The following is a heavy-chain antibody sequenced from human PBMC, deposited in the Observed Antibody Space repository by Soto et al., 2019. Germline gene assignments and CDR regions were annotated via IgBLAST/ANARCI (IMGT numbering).Heavy chain of an antibody. V-gene: IGHV6-1*01. D-gene: IGHD6-13*01. CDR2: TYYRSKWYN. CDR1: GDSVSSNSAA. Sequence: PSQTLSLTCAISGDSVSSNSAAWNWIRQSPSRGLEWLGRTYYRSKWYNDYAVSVKSRITINPDTSKNQFSLHLNSVTPEDTAVYYCARDGGIAASGTGERDYEVYSVGLWRQGATVTDS. CDR3: ARDGGIAASGTGERDYEVYSVGL. J-gene: IGHJ6*01.